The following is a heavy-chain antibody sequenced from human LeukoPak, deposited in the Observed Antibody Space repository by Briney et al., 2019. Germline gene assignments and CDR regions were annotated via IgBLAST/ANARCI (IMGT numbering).Heavy chain of an antibody. Sequence: KPGGSLRLSCAASGFTFSRYRIHWVRQAPGKGLEWVSSISSSSSYIYYADSVKGRFTISRDNAENSLYLQMKSLRADDTAVYYCARELVGANTGDAFDIWGQGTMVTVSS. CDR2: ISSSSSYI. CDR3: ARELVGANTGDAFDI. CDR1: GFTFSRYR. V-gene: IGHV3-21*01. J-gene: IGHJ3*02. D-gene: IGHD1-26*01.